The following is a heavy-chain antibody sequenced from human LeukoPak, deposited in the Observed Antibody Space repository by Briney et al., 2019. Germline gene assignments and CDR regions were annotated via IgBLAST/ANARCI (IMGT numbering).Heavy chain of an antibody. Sequence: GGSLGLSCAASGFTFSSYSMNWVRQAPGKGLEWVSYISSSTNTIYYADSVKGRFTISRDNAKNSLFLQMNSLRDEDTAVYYCARGGYGANDDAFDIWGQGTMVTVSS. D-gene: IGHD4-23*01. CDR3: ARGGYGANDDAFDI. V-gene: IGHV3-48*02. J-gene: IGHJ3*02. CDR1: GFTFSSYS. CDR2: ISSSTNTI.